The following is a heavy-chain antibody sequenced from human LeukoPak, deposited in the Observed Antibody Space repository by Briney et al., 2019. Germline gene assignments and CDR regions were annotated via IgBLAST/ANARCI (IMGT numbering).Heavy chain of an antibody. CDR3: ARVYCSSTSCYSRPTSGFDY. CDR2: IYPGDSDT. CDR1: GYSFTSYW. V-gene: IGHV5-51*01. D-gene: IGHD2-2*01. Sequence: PGESLKISCKGSGYSFTSYWIGWVRQMPGKGLEWMGIIYPGDSDTRYSPSFQGQVTISADKYISTAYLQWSSLKASDTAMYYCARVYCSSTSCYSRPTSGFDYWGQGTLVTVSS. J-gene: IGHJ4*02.